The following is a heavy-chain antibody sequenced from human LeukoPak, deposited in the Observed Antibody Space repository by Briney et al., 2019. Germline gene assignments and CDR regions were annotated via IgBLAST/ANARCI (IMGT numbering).Heavy chain of an antibody. CDR3: AKGSSSGWPYFFDY. J-gene: IGHJ4*02. V-gene: IGHV3-23*01. D-gene: IGHD6-19*01. CDR1: GFTFSNYA. Sequence: GGSLRLSCAASGFTFSNYAMSWVRQAPGKGLEWFSAISAGSGSSTYYADAVKGRFTISRDNSKTTLYLEMNSLRPEDTAVYYCAKGSSSGWPYFFDYWDQGTLVTVSS. CDR2: ISAGSGSST.